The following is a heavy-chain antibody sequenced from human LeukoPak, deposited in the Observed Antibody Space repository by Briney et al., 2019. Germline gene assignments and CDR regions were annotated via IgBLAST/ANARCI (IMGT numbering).Heavy chain of an antibody. V-gene: IGHV1-46*01. CDR1: GYTYTIYY. CDR2: INYRGGST. J-gene: IGHJ4*02. D-gene: IGHD3-3*01. CDR3: ARVRSSTIFGVVINDYFDY. Sequence: RASVTVSLKSSGYTYTIYYMHWVRQARAQGREGVGGINYRGGSTSYAEKYQDTVTMPSDTSTSTVYIELSSLRAEDTAVYDCARVRSSTIFGVVINDYFDYWGQGTLVTVSS.